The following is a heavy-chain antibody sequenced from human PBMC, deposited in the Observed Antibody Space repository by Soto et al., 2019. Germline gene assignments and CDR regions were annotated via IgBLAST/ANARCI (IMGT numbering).Heavy chain of an antibody. V-gene: IGHV4-59*01. J-gene: IGHJ5*02. CDR3: RRGEIWFAP. D-gene: IGHD3-16*01. Sequence: PSETLTLTCNVSGGSISNYYWTWVRQSPEKGLEWIGYMYYNGNINYNPSLKSRVTISIDTSKNQFSLTLKSVTAADTAVYYCRRGEIWFAPWGKGVRAPVPS. CDR2: MYYNGNI. CDR1: GGSISNYY.